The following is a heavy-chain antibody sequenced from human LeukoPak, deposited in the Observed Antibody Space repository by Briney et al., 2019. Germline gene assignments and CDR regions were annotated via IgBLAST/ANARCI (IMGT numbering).Heavy chain of an antibody. Sequence: PSETLSLTCAVYGGSFRRYYWSWIRQSPGKGLEWIAEIDHRGDTNYNPSVKSRVTISVDTSKNQFSLKVRSLSAADTAVYYCARGATISETGYFHFWGQGTLVTVSS. D-gene: IGHD5-24*01. CDR3: ARGATISETGYFHF. CDR2: IDHRGDT. J-gene: IGHJ4*03. CDR1: GGSFRRYY. V-gene: IGHV4-34*01.